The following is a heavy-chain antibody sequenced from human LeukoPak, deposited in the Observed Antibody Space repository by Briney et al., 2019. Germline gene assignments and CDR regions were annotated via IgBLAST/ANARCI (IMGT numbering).Heavy chain of an antibody. CDR1: GGTFSSYA. CDR3: ARDRGFGYYGSGSFDY. D-gene: IGHD3-10*01. Sequence: GASVKVSCKASGGTFSSYAISWVRQAPGQGLEWMGGIIPIFGTANYAQKFQGRVTITADESTSTAYMELSSLRSEDTAVYYCARDRGFGYYGSGSFDYWGQGTLVTVSS. J-gene: IGHJ4*02. V-gene: IGHV1-69*13. CDR2: IIPIFGTA.